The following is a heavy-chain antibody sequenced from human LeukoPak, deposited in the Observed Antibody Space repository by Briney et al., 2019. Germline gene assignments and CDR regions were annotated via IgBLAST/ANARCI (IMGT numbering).Heavy chain of an antibody. D-gene: IGHD5-12*01. Sequence: ASVKVSCKASGYTFTSYGISWVRQAPGQGLEWMGWINPNSGGTNYAQKFQGRVTMTRDTSISTAYMELSRLRSDDTAVYYCARGPRGYSGYDLPPPDYWGQGTLVTVSS. CDR3: ARGPRGYSGYDLPPPDY. J-gene: IGHJ4*02. V-gene: IGHV1-2*02. CDR1: GYTFTSYG. CDR2: INPNSGGT.